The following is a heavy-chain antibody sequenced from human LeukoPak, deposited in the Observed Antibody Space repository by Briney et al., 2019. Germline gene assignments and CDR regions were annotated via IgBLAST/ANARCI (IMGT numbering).Heavy chain of an antibody. J-gene: IGHJ4*02. CDR3: ATSGSLDY. Sequence: GGSLRLSCAASGFTFSSYWMSWVRQAPGKGLEWVANIKQDGSEKYYVDSVKGRFTISRDNAKNSLFLQMKSLRVEGTAVHYCATSGSLDYWGQGTLVTVSS. D-gene: IGHD3-10*01. V-gene: IGHV3-7*01. CDR1: GFTFSSYW. CDR2: IKQDGSEK.